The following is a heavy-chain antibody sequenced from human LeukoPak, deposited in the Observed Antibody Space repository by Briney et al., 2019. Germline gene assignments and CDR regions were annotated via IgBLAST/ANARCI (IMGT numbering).Heavy chain of an antibody. V-gene: IGHV3-30-3*01. CDR1: GFTFSSYA. CDR3: ARGGLRYFDWLQGYFDY. CDR2: ISYDGSNK. J-gene: IGHJ4*02. Sequence: PGRSLRLSCAASGFTFSSYAMHWVRQAPGKGLEWVAVISYDGSNKYYADSVKGRFTISRGNSKNTLYLQMDSLRAEDTAVYYCARGGLRYFDWLQGYFDYWGQGTLVTVSS. D-gene: IGHD3-9*01.